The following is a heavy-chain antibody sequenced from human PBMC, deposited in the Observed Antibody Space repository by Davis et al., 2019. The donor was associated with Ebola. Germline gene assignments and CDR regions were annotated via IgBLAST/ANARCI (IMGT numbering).Heavy chain of an antibody. CDR2: IYPGDSDT. J-gene: IGHJ4*02. D-gene: IGHD2-15*01. Sequence: GESLKISCKGSGYSFTSYWIGWVRQMPGKGLEWMGIIYPGDSDTRYSPSLQGQVTISADKSISTAYLQWSSLKASDTAMYYCARPDYCSGGSCYFRYWGQGTLVTVSS. CDR1: GYSFTSYW. CDR3: ARPDYCSGGSCYFRY. V-gene: IGHV5-51*01.